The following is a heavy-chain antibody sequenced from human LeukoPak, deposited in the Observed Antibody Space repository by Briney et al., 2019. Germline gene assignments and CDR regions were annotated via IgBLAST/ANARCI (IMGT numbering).Heavy chain of an antibody. Sequence: GGSLRLSCAASGFTFSSYSMNWVRQAPGKGLEWVALISRYSSYSTSTYIYYADSVKGRFTISRDNARNSLYLQMNSLRAEDTAVYFCARDPWASTGTTPYYFDYWGQGALVTVSS. V-gene: IGHV3-21*01. CDR3: ARDPWASTGTTPYYFDY. CDR1: GFTFSSYS. D-gene: IGHD1/OR15-1a*01. J-gene: IGHJ4*02. CDR2: ISRYSSYSTSTYI.